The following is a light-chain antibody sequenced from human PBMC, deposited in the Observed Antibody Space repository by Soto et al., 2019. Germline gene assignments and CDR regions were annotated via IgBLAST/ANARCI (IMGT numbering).Light chain of an antibody. J-gene: IGLJ2*01. CDR3: SSYTSSSTLVV. CDR2: DVS. CDR1: SSDDGGYNY. V-gene: IGLV2-14*01. Sequence: QSLLTQPASVSGSPGQSITISCTGTSSDDGGYNYVSWYQQHPGKAPKLMIYDVSNRPSGVSNRFSGSKSGNTASLTISGLQAEDEADYYCSSYTSSSTLVVFGGGTKVTVL.